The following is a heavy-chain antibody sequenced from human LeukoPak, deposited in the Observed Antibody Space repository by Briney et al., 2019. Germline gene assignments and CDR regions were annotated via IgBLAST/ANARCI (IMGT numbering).Heavy chain of an antibody. CDR2: IYYSGST. CDR1: GGSISSYY. CDR3: ARGYDVPGIAAAGMEINYFDY. Sequence: PSETLSLTCTVSGGSISSYYWSWIRQPPGKGLEWIGYIYYSGSTNYNPSLKSRVTISVDTSKNQFSLKLSSVTAADTAVYYCARGYDVPGIAAAGMEINYFDYWGQGTLVTVSS. D-gene: IGHD6-13*01. J-gene: IGHJ4*02. V-gene: IGHV4-59*01.